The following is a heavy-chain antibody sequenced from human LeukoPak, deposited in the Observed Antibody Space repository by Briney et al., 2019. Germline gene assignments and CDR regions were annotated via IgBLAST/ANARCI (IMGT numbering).Heavy chain of an antibody. D-gene: IGHD2-2*02. Sequence: HSETLSLTCTVSGYSISSDYYWGWIRQPPGKGLESIGSIYHSGSTYYIPSLKSRVTISVDTSMNQFSLRLSSVTAADTAVYYCARGNVIVPAAIEYYFDYWGQGTLVTASS. J-gene: IGHJ4*02. V-gene: IGHV4-38-2*02. CDR3: ARGNVIVPAAIEYYFDY. CDR1: GYSISSDYY. CDR2: IYHSGST.